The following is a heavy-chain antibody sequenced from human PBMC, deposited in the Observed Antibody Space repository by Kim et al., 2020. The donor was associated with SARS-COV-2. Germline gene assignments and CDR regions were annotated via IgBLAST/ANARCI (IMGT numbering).Heavy chain of an antibody. Sequence: GGSLRLSCAASGFTFSSYAMHWVRQAPGKGLEWVAVISYDGSNKYYADSVKGRFTISRDNSKNTLYLQMNSLRAEDTAVYYCARLGYSYYDSSGYLRAFDIWGQETMVTVSA. CDR1: GFTFSSYA. D-gene: IGHD3-22*01. CDR3: ARLGYSYYDSSGYLRAFDI. CDR2: ISYDGSNK. V-gene: IGHV3-30*04. J-gene: IGHJ3*02.